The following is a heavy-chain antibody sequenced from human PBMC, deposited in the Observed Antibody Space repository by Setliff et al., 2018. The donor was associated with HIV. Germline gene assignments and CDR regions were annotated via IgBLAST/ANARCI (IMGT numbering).Heavy chain of an antibody. CDR1: EFTFSSYA. J-gene: IGHJ4*02. CDR2: INWNGGST. Sequence: GESLKISCVASEFTFSSYAMHWVRQAPGKGLEWVSGINWNGGSTGYVDSVKGRFTISRDNAKNSLYLQMNSLRAEDTALYYCATELGHYWGQGTLVTVSS. V-gene: IGHV3-20*04. CDR3: ATELGHY. D-gene: IGHD3-10*01.